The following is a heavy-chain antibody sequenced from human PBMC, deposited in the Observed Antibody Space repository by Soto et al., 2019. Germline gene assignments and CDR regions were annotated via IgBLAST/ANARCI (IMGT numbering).Heavy chain of an antibody. D-gene: IGHD1-26*01. CDR3: AAGGAIVGATYYYYYGMDV. V-gene: IGHV1-58*01. CDR2: IVVGSGNT. Sequence: SVKVSCKASGFTFTSSAVQWVRQARGQRLEWIGWIVVGSGNTNYAQKFQERVTITRDMSTSTAYMELSSLRSEDTAVYYCAAGGAIVGATYYYYYGMDVWGQGTTVTVSS. CDR1: GFTFTSSA. J-gene: IGHJ6*02.